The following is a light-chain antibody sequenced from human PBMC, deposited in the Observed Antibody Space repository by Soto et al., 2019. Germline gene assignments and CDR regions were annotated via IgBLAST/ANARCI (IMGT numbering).Light chain of an antibody. CDR3: QQYNLYWS. J-gene: IGKJ1*01. Sequence: DIQMTQSPSTLSASVGDRVTITCRASQSINNWLAWYQQKPGKAPNLLIYDASSLESGVPSRFSGSGSGTEFTLTISGLQPDDFATYYCQQYNLYWSFGQGTKVDIK. CDR1: QSINNW. V-gene: IGKV1-5*01. CDR2: DAS.